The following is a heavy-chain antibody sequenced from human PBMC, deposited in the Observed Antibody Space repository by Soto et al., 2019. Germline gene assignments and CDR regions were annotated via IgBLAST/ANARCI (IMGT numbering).Heavy chain of an antibody. J-gene: IGHJ5*02. Sequence: SETLSLTCTVSGGSVSSGSYYWSWIRQPPGKGLEWIGYIYYSGSTNYNPSLKSRVTISVDTSKNQFSLKLSSVTAADTAVYYCARQVEMATIVRFDPWGQGTLVTVSA. V-gene: IGHV4-61*01. D-gene: IGHD5-12*01. CDR2: IYYSGST. CDR3: ARQVEMATIVRFDP. CDR1: GGSVSSGSYY.